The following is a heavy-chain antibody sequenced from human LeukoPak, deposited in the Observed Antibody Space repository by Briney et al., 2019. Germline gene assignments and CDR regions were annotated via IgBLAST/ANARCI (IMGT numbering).Heavy chain of an antibody. J-gene: IGHJ4*02. D-gene: IGHD6-13*01. CDR1: GGTFSSYA. V-gene: IGHV1-2*06. Sequence: ASVKVSCKASGGTFSSYAISWVRQAPGQGLEWMGRINPNSGGTNYAQKFQGRVTMTRDTSISTAYMELSRLRSDDTAVYYCISWYGNFDYWGQGTLVTVSS. CDR2: INPNSGGT. CDR3: ISWYGNFDY.